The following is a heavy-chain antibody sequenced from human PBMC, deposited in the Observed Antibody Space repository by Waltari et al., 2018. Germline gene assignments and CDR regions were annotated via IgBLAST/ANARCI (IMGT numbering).Heavy chain of an antibody. V-gene: IGHV3-21*01. J-gene: IGHJ4*02. CDR3: AKDLGIEVAGLFYYDS. CDR2: ISSTSDFI. CDR1: GFTFSNYN. Sequence: EVQLVESGGGLVKPGWSLRLSCAASGFTFSNYNINWVRQAPGKGLGWVSSISSTSDFINYADSVKDRFTISRDNAKNSLFLQMNSLRVEDTAVYYCAKDLGIEVAGLFYYDSWGQGTLVTVSS. D-gene: IGHD6-19*01.